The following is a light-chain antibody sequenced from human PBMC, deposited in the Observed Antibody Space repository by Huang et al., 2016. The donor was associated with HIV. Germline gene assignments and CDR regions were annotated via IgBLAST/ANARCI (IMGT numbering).Light chain of an antibody. CDR2: DAS. V-gene: IGKV1-39*01. J-gene: IGKJ4*01. Sequence: WYQRRVHGRAPRLLITDASNLRNGVPSRFSGSGSGTDFALTISRLQREDFAIYYCQQGHSTPLTFGGGTKVEMK. CDR3: QQGHSTPLT.